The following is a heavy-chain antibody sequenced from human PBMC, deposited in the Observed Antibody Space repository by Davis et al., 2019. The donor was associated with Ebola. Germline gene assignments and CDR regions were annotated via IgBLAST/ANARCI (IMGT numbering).Heavy chain of an antibody. J-gene: IGHJ6*02. CDR3: ARGGYCSSTSCYALYYYYYYGMDV. Sequence: AASVKVSCKASGYTFTSYYMHWVRQAPGQGLEWMGWINPNSGGTNYAQKFQGWVTMTRDTSISTAYMELSRLRSDDTAVYYCARGGYCSSTSCYALYYYYYYGMDVWGQGTTVTVSS. D-gene: IGHD2-2*01. CDR2: INPNSGGT. V-gene: IGHV1-2*04. CDR1: GYTFTSYY.